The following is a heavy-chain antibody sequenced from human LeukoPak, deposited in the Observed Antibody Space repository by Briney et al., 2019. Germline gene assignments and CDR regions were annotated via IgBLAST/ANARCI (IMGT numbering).Heavy chain of an antibody. J-gene: IGHJ4*02. CDR3: AREERGYYDSSGYFDY. CDR2: INPNSGGT. D-gene: IGHD3-22*01. Sequence: ASVKVSCKASGYTFTSYGISWVRQAPGQGLEWMGWINPNSGGTNYAQKFQGRVTMTRDTSISTAYMELSKLRSDDTAVYYCAREERGYYDSSGYFDYWGQGTLVTVSS. V-gene: IGHV1-2*02. CDR1: GYTFTSYG.